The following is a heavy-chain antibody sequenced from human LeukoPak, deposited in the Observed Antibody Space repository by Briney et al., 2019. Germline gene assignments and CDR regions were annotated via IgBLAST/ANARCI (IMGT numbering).Heavy chain of an antibody. Sequence: SETLSLTCAVYGGSFSGYYWSWIRQPPGKGLEWIGEINHSGSTNYNPSLKSRVTISVDTSKNQFSLKLSSVTAADTAVYYCARGAPGWYNWNSVDYWGQGTLVTVSS. J-gene: IGHJ4*02. CDR1: GGSFSGYY. V-gene: IGHV4-34*01. CDR2: INHSGST. CDR3: ARGAPGWYNWNSVDY. D-gene: IGHD1-1*01.